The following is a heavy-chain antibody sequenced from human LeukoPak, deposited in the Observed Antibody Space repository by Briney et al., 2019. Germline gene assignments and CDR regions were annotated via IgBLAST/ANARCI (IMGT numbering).Heavy chain of an antibody. CDR3: ARLIFSECYFDY. V-gene: IGHV4-39*01. D-gene: IGHD3-3*01. J-gene: IGHJ4*02. CDR2: IYYSGST. Sequence: PSETLSLTCTVSGGSISSSSYYWGWIRQPPGKGLEWIGSIYYSGSTYYNPSLKSRVTISVDTSKNQFSLKLSSVTAADTAVYCCARLIFSECYFDYWGQGTLVTVSS. CDR1: GGSISSSSYY.